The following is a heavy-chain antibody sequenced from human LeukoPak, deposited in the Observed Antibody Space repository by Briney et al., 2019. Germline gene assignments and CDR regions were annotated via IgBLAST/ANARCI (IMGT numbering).Heavy chain of an antibody. D-gene: IGHD2-2*01. CDR3: ARVLVGDGAFDI. CDR1: VGSFSGYY. J-gene: IGHJ3*02. V-gene: IGHV4-59*01. CDR2: IYYSGST. Sequence: SETLSLTCAVYVGSFSGYYWSWIRQPPGKGLEWIGYIYYSGSTNYNPSLKSRVTISVDTSKNQFSLKLSSVTAADTAVYYCARVLVGDGAFDIWGQGTMVTVSS.